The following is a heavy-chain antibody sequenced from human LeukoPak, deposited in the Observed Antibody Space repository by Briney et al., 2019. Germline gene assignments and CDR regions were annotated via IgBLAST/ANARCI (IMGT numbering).Heavy chain of an antibody. D-gene: IGHD5-18*01. CDR3: ARARGRGYSYGPLGY. CDR2: IYYSGST. Sequence: SETLSLTCNVSGGSISSYYWSWIRQPPGKGLEWIGYIYYSGSTNYNPSLKSRVTISVDTSKNQFSLKLSSVTAADTAVYYCARARGRGYSYGPLGYWGQGTLVTVSS. J-gene: IGHJ4*02. CDR1: GGSISSYY. V-gene: IGHV4-59*01.